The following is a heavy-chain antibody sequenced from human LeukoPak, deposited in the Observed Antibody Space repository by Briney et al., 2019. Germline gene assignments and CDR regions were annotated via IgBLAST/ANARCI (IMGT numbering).Heavy chain of an antibody. V-gene: IGHV3-23*01. Sequence: PVGSLRLSCAASGFTFRSYAMSGVRRAPQKGLEWVSTISGSGGGTYYAEPVKGRFTISRDNSKNTLYLQMNSLRDDDMGIYYCAKAFREFGSSAYGSFDVWGQGTMVTVSS. CDR3: AKAFREFGSSAYGSFDV. CDR1: GFTFRSYA. J-gene: IGHJ3*01. CDR2: ISGSGGGT. D-gene: IGHD6-13*01.